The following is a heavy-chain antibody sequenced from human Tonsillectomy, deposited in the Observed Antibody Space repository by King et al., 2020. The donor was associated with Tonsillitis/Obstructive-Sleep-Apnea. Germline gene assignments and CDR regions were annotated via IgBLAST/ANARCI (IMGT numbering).Heavy chain of an antibody. J-gene: IGHJ4*02. Sequence: VQLVESGGGLVQPGGSLRLSCAASGFTFSTYWMHWVRKAPGKGLVWVSRINSDGSSTSYADSVKGRFTISRDNAKNTLYLQMNSLRAEDTAVYYCARDYDFWSGSYYFDYWGQGTLVTVSS. V-gene: IGHV3-74*01. CDR3: ARDYDFWSGSYYFDY. CDR2: INSDGSST. CDR1: GFTFSTYW. D-gene: IGHD3-3*01.